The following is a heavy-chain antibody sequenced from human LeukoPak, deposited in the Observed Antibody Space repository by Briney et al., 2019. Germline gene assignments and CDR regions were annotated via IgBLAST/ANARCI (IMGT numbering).Heavy chain of an antibody. J-gene: IGHJ3*02. CDR2: INTDGSST. CDR1: GFTFSSYW. V-gene: IGHV3-74*01. CDR3: ARAGVPYSGSYYGRQAFDI. Sequence: PGGSLRLSCAASGFTFSSYWMHWVRQAPGKGLVWVSRINTDGSSTSYADSVKGRFTISRDNAKNTLYLQMNSLRAEDTAAYYCARAGVPYSGSYYGRQAFDIWGQGTMVTVSS. D-gene: IGHD1-26*01.